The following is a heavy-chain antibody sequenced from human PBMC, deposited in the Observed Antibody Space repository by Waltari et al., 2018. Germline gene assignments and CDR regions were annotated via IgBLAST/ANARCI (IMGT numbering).Heavy chain of an antibody. J-gene: IGHJ4*02. Sequence: QVQLQQWGAGLLKPSETLSLTCAVYGGSFSGYYWSWIRRPPGKGLEWIGEINHSGSTNYNPSLKSRVTISVDTSKNQFSLKLSSVTAADTAVYYCARGRYYYGSGSSTFDYWGQGTLVTVSS. CDR2: INHSGST. D-gene: IGHD3-10*01. V-gene: IGHV4-34*01. CDR3: ARGRYYYGSGSSTFDY. CDR1: GGSFSGYY.